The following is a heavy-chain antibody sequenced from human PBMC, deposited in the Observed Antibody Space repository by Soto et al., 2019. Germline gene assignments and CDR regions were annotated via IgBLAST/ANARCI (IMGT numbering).Heavy chain of an antibody. CDR3: ARTDDYGDYGYYYYYMDV. D-gene: IGHD4-17*01. J-gene: IGHJ6*03. Sequence: ALVRVSCKASGYSFTSYGIHWVRQAPEQRLAWMGWISAYNGNTNYAQKFQGRVTMTTDTSTSTAYMELRSLRSDDTAEYYCARTDDYGDYGYYYYYMDVWGKGTTVTVSS. CDR2: ISAYNGNT. CDR1: GYSFTSYG. V-gene: IGHV1-18*01.